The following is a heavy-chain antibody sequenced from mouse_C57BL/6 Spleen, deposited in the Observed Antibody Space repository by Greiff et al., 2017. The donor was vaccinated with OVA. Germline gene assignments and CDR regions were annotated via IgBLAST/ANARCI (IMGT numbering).Heavy chain of an antibody. D-gene: IGHD2-4*01. Sequence: EVKLMESEGGLVQPGSSMKLSCTASGFTFSDYYMAWVRQVPEKGLEWVANINYDGSSTYYLDSLKSRFIISRDNAKNILYLQMSSLKSEDTATYYCARDHYDYGWYFDVWGTGTTVTVSS. V-gene: IGHV5-16*01. CDR3: ARDHYDYGWYFDV. J-gene: IGHJ1*03. CDR1: GFTFSDYY. CDR2: INYDGSST.